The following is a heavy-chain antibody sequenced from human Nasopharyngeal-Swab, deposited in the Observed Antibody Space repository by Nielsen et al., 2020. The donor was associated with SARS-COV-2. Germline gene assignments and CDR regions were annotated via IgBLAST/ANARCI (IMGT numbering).Heavy chain of an antibody. CDR3: AKMATSSGYSSDDAFDI. V-gene: IGHV3-7*03. CDR1: GFTFSSYW. J-gene: IGHJ3*02. CDR2: IKQDGSEK. Sequence: GESLKISCAASGFTFSSYWMSWVRQAPGKGLEWVANIKQDGSEKYYVDSVKGRFTISRDNAKNSLYLQMNSLRAEDTALYHCAKMATSSGYSSDDAFDIWGQGTMVIVSS. D-gene: IGHD3-3*01.